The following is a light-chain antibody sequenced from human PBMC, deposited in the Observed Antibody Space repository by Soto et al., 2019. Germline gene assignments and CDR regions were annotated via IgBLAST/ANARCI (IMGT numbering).Light chain of an antibody. CDR3: QQYGSAFLT. Sequence: EIVLTQSPCTLSLSPGERATLSCRASQSISNNYVAWYQQKPGQAPRLLIYGASNRASGIPDRFSGSASGTDFTLTINRLEREDFAVYHCQQYGSAFLTFGGGTKVEIK. CDR2: GAS. J-gene: IGKJ4*01. V-gene: IGKV3-20*01. CDR1: QSISNNY.